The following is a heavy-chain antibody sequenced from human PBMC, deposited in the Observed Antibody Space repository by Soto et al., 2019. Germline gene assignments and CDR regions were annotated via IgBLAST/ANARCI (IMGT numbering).Heavy chain of an antibody. CDR3: AREGSYSAYNFAHGIQLWSFDF. D-gene: IGHD5-12*01. CDR1: GGSINTFY. J-gene: IGHJ4*02. CDR2: IFSSGST. Sequence: PSATLSITCPVSGGSINTFYWSWVRQPAGKGLEWIGRIFSSGSTSFNPSLESRVAMSVDTSKNHFSLNLSSVTAADMAVYYCAREGSYSAYNFAHGIQLWSFDFWGQGALVTVSS. V-gene: IGHV4-4*07.